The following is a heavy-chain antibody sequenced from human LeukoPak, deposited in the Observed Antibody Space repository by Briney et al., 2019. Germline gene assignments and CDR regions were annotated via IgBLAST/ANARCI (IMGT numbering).Heavy chain of an antibody. D-gene: IGHD6-19*01. CDR2: INPNSGGT. CDR1: GYTFTGYY. CDR3: ASSAVAGTLYYYYYMDV. J-gene: IGHJ6*03. V-gene: IGHV1-2*02. Sequence: GASVKVSCKASGYTFTGYYIHWVRQAPGQGLEWMGWINPNSGGTNYVQKFQGRVTMTRDTSISTAYMELSRLRSDDTAVYYCASSAVAGTLYYYYYMDVWGKGTTVTVSS.